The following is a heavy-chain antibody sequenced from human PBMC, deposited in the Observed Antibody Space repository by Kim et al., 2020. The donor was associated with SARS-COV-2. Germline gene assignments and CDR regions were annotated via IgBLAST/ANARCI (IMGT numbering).Heavy chain of an antibody. D-gene: IGHD3-10*01. J-gene: IGHJ4*02. V-gene: IGHV4-59*01. CDR1: GGSIRSYY. CDR3: ASYPLQYLGGVLDY. CDR2: IYHSGIT. Sequence: SETLSLTCTVSGGSIRSYYWGWIRQPPGKGLEWIGVIYHSGITTYTPSLKSRVAISLDTSKNQFSLSLTSVTAADTAVYYCASYPLQYLGGVLDYWGQG.